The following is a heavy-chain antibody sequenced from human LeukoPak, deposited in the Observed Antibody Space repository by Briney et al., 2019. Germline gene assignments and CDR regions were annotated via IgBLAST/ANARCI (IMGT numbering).Heavy chain of an antibody. CDR3: ARGELLWFGELLNYYYYYMDV. CDR1: GFTFSSYS. J-gene: IGHJ6*03. D-gene: IGHD3-10*01. CDR2: ISSSSSYI. Sequence: GGSLRLSCAASGFTFSSYSMNWVRQAPGKGLEWVSSISSSSSYIYYADSVKGRFTISRDNAKNSLYLQMNSLRAEDTAVYYCARGELLWFGELLNYYYYYMDVWGKGTTVTVSS. V-gene: IGHV3-21*01.